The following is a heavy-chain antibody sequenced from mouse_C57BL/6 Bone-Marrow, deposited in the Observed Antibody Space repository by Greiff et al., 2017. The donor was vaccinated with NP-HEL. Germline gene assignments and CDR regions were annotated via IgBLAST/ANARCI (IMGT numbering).Heavy chain of an antibody. CDR3: ARKVQPVYYYFDY. CDR2: INPSNGGT. V-gene: IGHV1-53*01. Sequence: VQLQQPGTELVKPGASVKLSCKASGYTFTSYWMHWVKQRPGQGLEWIGNINPSNGGTNYNEKFKSKATLTVDKSSSTAYMQLSSLTSEDSAVYYCARKVQPVYYYFDYWDQGTTLTVSS. J-gene: IGHJ2*01. D-gene: IGHD2-1*01. CDR1: GYTFTSYW.